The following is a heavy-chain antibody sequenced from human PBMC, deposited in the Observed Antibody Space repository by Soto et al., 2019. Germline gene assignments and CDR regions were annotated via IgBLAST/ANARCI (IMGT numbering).Heavy chain of an antibody. CDR1: GFSFSTYA. V-gene: IGHV3-23*01. CDR2: ITPSGGNT. CDR3: AGRYCPNGVCYTNYYYYMDI. Sequence: VQLLESGGGLVQPGGSLRLSCAASGFSFSTYAMTWVRQAPGKGLEWDSTITPSGGNTYYADSVKVRFTITRDNSENTLYLHMNSLRAEDTAVYYCAGRYCPNGVCYTNYYYYMDIWGEGTTVTVSS. J-gene: IGHJ6*03. D-gene: IGHD2-8*01.